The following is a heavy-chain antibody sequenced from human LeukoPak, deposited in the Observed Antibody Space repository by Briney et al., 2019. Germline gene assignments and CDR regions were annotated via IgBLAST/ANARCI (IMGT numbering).Heavy chain of an antibody. CDR1: GGTFSSYA. Sequence: SVKVSCKASGGTFSSYAISWVRQAPGQGLEWMGGIIPIFGTANYAQKFQGRVTITADESTSTAYMELSSLRSEDTAVYYCARGGSSGWYFDYWGQGTLVTVSS. D-gene: IGHD6-19*01. J-gene: IGHJ4*02. V-gene: IGHV1-69*13. CDR3: ARGGSSGWYFDY. CDR2: IIPIFGTA.